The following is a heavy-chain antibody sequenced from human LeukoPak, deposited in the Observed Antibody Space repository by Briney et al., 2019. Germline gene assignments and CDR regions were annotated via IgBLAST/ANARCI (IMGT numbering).Heavy chain of an antibody. D-gene: IGHD3-22*01. CDR2: ISSSSTI. CDR1: GFTFSSYS. J-gene: IGHJ4*02. Sequence: GGSLRLSCAASGFTFSSYSMNWVRQAPGKGLEWVSYISSSSTIYYADSVKGRFTISRDNAKNSLYLQMNSLRDEDTAVYYCAREGAMIVDYWGQGTLVTVSS. CDR3: AREGAMIVDY. V-gene: IGHV3-48*02.